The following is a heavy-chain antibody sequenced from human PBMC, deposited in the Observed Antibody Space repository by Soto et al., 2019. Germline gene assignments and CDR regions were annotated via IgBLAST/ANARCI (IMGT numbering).Heavy chain of an antibody. Sequence: GGSLRLSCVASGFTFSNYGVHWVRQAPGKGLEWVAVISYDGSNKKYADSVEGRFTISRDNSKNTVFLYMNSLRAEDSAVFFCAKSHLNYCFFDYWGPGTLGTVFS. V-gene: IGHV3-30*18. J-gene: IGHJ4*02. CDR1: GFTFSNYG. CDR3: AKSHLNYCFFDY. CDR2: ISYDGSNK. D-gene: IGHD1-7*01.